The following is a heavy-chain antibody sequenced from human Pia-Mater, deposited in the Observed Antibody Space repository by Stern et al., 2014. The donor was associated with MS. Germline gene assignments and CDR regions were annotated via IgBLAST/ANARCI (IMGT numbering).Heavy chain of an antibody. D-gene: IGHD1-26*01. CDR2: IWYDGSNK. CDR1: GFTFSSYG. J-gene: IGHJ4*02. V-gene: IGHV3-33*01. Sequence: MQLVESGGGVVKPGRSLRLSCAASGFTFSSYGMHWVRQAPGKGLEWVAVIWYDGSNKYYADSVKGRFTISRDNSKNTLYLQMNSLRAEDTAVYYCARGGGSWGYFDYWGQGTLVTVSS. CDR3: ARGGGSWGYFDY.